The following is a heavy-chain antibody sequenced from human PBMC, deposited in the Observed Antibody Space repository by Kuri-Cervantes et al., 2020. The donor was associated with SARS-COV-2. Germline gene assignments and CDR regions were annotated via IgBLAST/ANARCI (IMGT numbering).Heavy chain of an antibody. J-gene: IGHJ6*02. V-gene: IGHV1-18*04. D-gene: IGHD2-2*01. CDR2: ISAYNGNT. CDR1: GYTFTSYG. CDR3: AREEHCSSTSCSNYHYYYGMDV. Sequence: ASVKVSCKASGYTFTSYGISWVRQAPGQGLEWMGWISAYNGNTNYAQKLQGRVTMTTDTSTSTAYMELRSLRSDDTAVYYCAREEHCSSTSCSNYHYYYGMDVWGQGTTVTVSS.